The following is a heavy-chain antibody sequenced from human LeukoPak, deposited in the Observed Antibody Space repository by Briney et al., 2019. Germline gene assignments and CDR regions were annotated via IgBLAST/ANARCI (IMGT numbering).Heavy chain of an antibody. CDR3: ARAGWIITSGIDY. CDR1: GYSISRGYY. Sequence: SETLSLTRAVPGYSISRGYYWALIRQAPGKGLEWIGTVYHTGSTYYNPSLDSLVTISVDTSKNEFSLNLKSVTAADTAVYYCARAGWIITSGIDYSGQGALVTVSS. D-gene: IGHD2-2*01. V-gene: IGHV4-38-2*01. CDR2: VYHTGST. J-gene: IGHJ4*02.